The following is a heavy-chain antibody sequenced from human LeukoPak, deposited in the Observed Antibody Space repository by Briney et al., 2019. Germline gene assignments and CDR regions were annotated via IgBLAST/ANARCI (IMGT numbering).Heavy chain of an antibody. Sequence: GGALRLSCAASGFTFSSYSMNWVRQAPGEGLEWVSYISSSSSTIYYADSVKGRFTISRDNAKNSLYLQMNSLRAEDTAVYYCARGPIRRYCTNGVCYLAYWGQGTLVTVSS. D-gene: IGHD2-8*01. CDR3: ARGPIRRYCTNGVCYLAY. CDR2: ISSSSSTI. J-gene: IGHJ4*02. CDR1: GFTFSSYS. V-gene: IGHV3-48*01.